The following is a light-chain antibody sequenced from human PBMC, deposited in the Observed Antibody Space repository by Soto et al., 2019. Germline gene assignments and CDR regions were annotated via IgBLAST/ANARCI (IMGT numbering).Light chain of an antibody. Sequence: EIVLTQFPGTLSLSPGKSATLSCRASETVAKNNLAWYQKTPGQGPRLLIYGASTRATGIPARFSGSGSGTEFTLTINSLQSEDYAVYFCHHYHNAAGTFGGGTKVEIK. CDR2: GAS. CDR1: ETVAKNN. V-gene: IGKV3-15*01. CDR3: HHYHNAAGT. J-gene: IGKJ4*01.